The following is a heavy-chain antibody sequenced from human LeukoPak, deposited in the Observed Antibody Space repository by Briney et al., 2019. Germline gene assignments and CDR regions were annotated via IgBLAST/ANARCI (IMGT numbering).Heavy chain of an antibody. V-gene: IGHV3-23*01. CDR1: GFTFSSYA. CDR3: AKVKRGMYSSGWYGGGFFDY. Sequence: GGSLRLSCAASGFTFSSYAMSWVRQAPGKGLEWVSAISGSGGSTYYADSVKGRFTISRDNSKNTLYLQMNSLRAEDTAVYYCAKVKRGMYSSGWYGGGFFDYWGQGTLVTVSS. CDR2: ISGSGGST. D-gene: IGHD6-19*01. J-gene: IGHJ4*02.